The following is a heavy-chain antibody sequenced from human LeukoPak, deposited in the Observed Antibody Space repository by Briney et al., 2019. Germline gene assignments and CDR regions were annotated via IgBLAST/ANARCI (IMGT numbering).Heavy chain of an antibody. CDR2: IFSGGST. CDR3: AAVSMLENVWQGRDY. J-gene: IGHJ4*02. CDR1: GFTVSSNY. D-gene: IGHD5/OR15-5a*01. V-gene: IGHV3-53*01. Sequence: GGSLRLSCAASGFTVSSNYMSWVRQAPGKGLEWVSVIFSGGSTYYADSVKGRFTISRDNSKNTLYLQMNSLRAEDTAVYYCAAVSMLENVWQGRDYWGQGTLVTVSS.